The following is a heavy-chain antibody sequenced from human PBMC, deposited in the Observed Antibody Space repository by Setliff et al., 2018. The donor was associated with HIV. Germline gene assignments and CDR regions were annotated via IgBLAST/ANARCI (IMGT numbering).Heavy chain of an antibody. Sequence: ASVKVSCKTSGYTFDGHYLHWVRQAPGHGIEWMGWMTPYSGNTGYAQKFQGRVTMTRDTSISTAYMELSRLRSDDTAVYYCARDGGGPGDYYYYYMDVWAKGTTVTVSS. D-gene: IGHD3-10*01. CDR2: MTPYSGNT. CDR3: ARDGGGPGDYYYYYMDV. J-gene: IGHJ6*03. CDR1: GYTFDGHY. V-gene: IGHV1-2*02.